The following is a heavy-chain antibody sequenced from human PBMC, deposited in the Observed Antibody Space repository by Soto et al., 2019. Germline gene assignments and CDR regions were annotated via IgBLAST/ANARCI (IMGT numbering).Heavy chain of an antibody. CDR1: GGSISSYY. CDR2: IYYSGST. D-gene: IGHD3-3*01. V-gene: IGHV4-59*01. J-gene: IGHJ6*03. CDR3: ARNYAHYDFWSGYPLNYYYYMDV. Sequence: SETLSLTCTVSGGSISSYYWSWIRQPPGKGLEWIGYIYYSGSTNYNPSLKSRVTISVDTSKNQFSLKLSSVTAADTAVYYCARNYAHYDFWSGYPLNYYYYMDVWGKGTTVTVSS.